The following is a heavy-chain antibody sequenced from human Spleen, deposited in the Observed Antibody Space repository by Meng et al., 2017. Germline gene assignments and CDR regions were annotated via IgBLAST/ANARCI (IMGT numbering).Heavy chain of an antibody. J-gene: IGHJ4*02. D-gene: IGHD3-22*01. CDR1: EFPFDDYW. CDR2: IYPDDSEV. CDR3: ARVYDTYYDSHFDL. Sequence: GESLKISCKGSEFPFDDYWIGWVRQLPGKGLEWMGIIYPDDSEVKKSPSFQGQFTLSADKAMNTVYLQWSSLKDSDSGMYYCARVYDTYYDSHFDLWGQGTLVTVSS. V-gene: IGHV5-51*06.